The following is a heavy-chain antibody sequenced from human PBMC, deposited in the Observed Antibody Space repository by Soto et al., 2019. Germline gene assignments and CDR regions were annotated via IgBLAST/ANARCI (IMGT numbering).Heavy chain of an antibody. CDR3: AKDPNPIAVAGHFDY. CDR2: IWYDGNKK. V-gene: IGHV3-33*06. J-gene: IGHJ4*02. Sequence: GGSLRLSCAASGFTFSSNGMHWVRQAPGKGLEWVAVIWYDGNKKYYGDSVRGRFTISRDNSKNTLYLQMNSLRAEDTAVYYCAKDPNPIAVAGHFDYWGQGTLVTVSS. CDR1: GFTFSSNG. D-gene: IGHD6-19*01.